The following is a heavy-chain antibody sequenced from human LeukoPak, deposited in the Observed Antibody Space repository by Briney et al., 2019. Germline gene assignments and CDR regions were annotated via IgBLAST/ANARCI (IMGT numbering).Heavy chain of an antibody. V-gene: IGHV3-30*02. CDR2: IRYDGSNK. Sequence: GGSLRLSCAASGFTFSSYGMHWVRQAPGKGLEWVAFIRYDGSNKYYADSVKGRFTISRDNSKNTLYLQMNSLRAEDTAVYYCARGPGYYDSSGYFEVSDYWGQGTLVTVSS. D-gene: IGHD3-22*01. J-gene: IGHJ4*02. CDR1: GFTFSSYG. CDR3: ARGPGYYDSSGYFEVSDY.